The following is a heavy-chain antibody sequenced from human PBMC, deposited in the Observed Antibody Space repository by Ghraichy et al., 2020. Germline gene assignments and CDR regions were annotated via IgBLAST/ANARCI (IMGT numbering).Heavy chain of an antibody. CDR2: IYYSGST. Sequence: SETLSLTCTVSGGSISSYYWSWIRQPPGKGLEWIGYIYYSGSTNYNPSLKSRVTISVDTSKNQFSLKLSSVTAADTAVYYCARGLRGSGSFFDYWGQGTLVTVSS. V-gene: IGHV4-59*01. CDR3: ARGLRGSGSFFDY. D-gene: IGHD3-10*01. CDR1: GGSISSYY. J-gene: IGHJ4*02.